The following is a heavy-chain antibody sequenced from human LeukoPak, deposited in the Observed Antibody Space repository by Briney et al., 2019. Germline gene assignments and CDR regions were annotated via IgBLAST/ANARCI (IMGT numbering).Heavy chain of an antibody. CDR2: ISWDGGST. Sequence: GGSLRLSCAASGFTFDDYAMHWVRQAPGKGLEWVSLISWDGGSTYYADSVKGRFTISRDNAKNSLYLQMNSLRAEDTAVYYCAKGLEAYGSGSYLYDYWGQGTLVTVSS. CDR3: AKGLEAYGSGSYLYDY. D-gene: IGHD3-10*01. J-gene: IGHJ4*02. V-gene: IGHV3-43D*03. CDR1: GFTFDDYA.